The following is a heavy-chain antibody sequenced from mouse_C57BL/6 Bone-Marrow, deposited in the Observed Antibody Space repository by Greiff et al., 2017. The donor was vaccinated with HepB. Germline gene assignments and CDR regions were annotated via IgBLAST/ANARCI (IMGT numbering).Heavy chain of an antibody. J-gene: IGHJ4*01. CDR3: SRSRSDYGSSIDAMDY. V-gene: IGHV1-81*01. Sequence: QVQLQQSGAELARPGASVKLSCKASGYTFTSYGISWVKQRTGQGLEWIGEIYPRSGNTYYNEKFKGKATLTADKSSSTAYMELRSLTSEDSTVYFCSRSRSDYGSSIDAMDYWGQGTSVTVSS. D-gene: IGHD1-1*01. CDR2: IYPRSGNT. CDR1: GYTFTSYG.